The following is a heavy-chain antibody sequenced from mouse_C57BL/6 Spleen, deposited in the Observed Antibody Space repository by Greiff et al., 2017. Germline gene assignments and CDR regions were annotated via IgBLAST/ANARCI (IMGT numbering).Heavy chain of an antibody. CDR1: GFNIKDYY. Sequence: VQLQQSGAELVKPGASVKLSCTASGFNIKDYYMPWVKQRTEQGLEWIGRIDPEDGETKYAPKFQGKATITADTSSNTAYLQRSSLTSEDTAVYYCARITTVVEYYFGGWGQGTTLTVAS. CDR3: ARITTVVEYYFGG. J-gene: IGHJ2*01. CDR2: IDPEDGET. V-gene: IGHV14-2*01. D-gene: IGHD1-1*01.